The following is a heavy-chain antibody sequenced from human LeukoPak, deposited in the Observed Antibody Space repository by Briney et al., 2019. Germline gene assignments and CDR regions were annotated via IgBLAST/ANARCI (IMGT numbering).Heavy chain of an antibody. CDR1: GGSVSSGGDY. V-gene: IGHV4-61*08. J-gene: IGHJ5*02. D-gene: IGHD2-15*01. CDR2: ISSSGT. CDR3: AREGECSGGSYYSYGWFDP. Sequence: SETLSLTCTVSGGSVSSGGDYWSWIRQPPGKGLEWIGYISSSGTNYNPSLKSRVTISVDTSKNQFSLKLRSATTADTALYYCAREGECSGGSYYSYGWFDPWGQGTLVTVSS.